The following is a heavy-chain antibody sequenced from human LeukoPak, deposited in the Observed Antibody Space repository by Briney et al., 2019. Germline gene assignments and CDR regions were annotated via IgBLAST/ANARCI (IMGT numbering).Heavy chain of an antibody. D-gene: IGHD6-13*01. CDR2: IYTSGST. CDR1: GGSISSGSYY. J-gene: IGHJ4*02. V-gene: IGHV4-61*02. CDR3: ARVTGYRIEDYFDY. Sequence: SETLSLTCTVSGGSISSGSYYWSWIRQPAGKGLEWIGRIYTSGSTNYNPSLKSRVTISVETSKNEFSLKLRSVTAADTAVYYCARVTGYRIEDYFDYWGQGTLVTVSS.